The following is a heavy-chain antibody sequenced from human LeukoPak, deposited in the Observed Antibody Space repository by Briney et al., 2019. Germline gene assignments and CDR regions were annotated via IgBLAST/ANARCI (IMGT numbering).Heavy chain of an antibody. CDR2: ISAYNGNT. CDR3: ARDRSHGDAFDI. J-gene: IGHJ3*02. Sequence: EASVKVSCKASGYTFSSSGISWVRQAPGQGLEWAGWISAYNGNTDYAQKFQGRVTITTDRPTSTGYMELRSLRSDDTAVYYCARDRSHGDAFDIWGQGTMVIVSS. CDR1: GYTFSSSG. V-gene: IGHV1-18*01.